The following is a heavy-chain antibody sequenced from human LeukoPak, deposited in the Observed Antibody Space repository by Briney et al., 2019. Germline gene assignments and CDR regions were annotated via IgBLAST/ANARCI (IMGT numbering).Heavy chain of an antibody. V-gene: IGHV3-9*01. CDR3: AKDIGGGGGSSNYYYYYYMDV. D-gene: IGHD3-16*01. J-gene: IGHJ6*03. CDR1: GFTFDDYA. CDR2: VSWNSGSI. Sequence: PGRSLRLSCVASGFTFDDYAMHWVRQAPGKGLEWVSGVSWNSGSIGHADSVKGRFTISRDNAKNSLYLQMNSLRADDTALYYCAKDIGGGGGSSNYYYYYYMDVWGKGTTVTASS.